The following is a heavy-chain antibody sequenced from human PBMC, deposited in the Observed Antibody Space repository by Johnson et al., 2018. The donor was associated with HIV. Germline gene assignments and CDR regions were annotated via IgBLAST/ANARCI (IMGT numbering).Heavy chain of an antibody. Sequence: VQLVESGGGLVQPGGSLRLSCAASGFIFNKYAMNWVRQAPGKGLEWVSAISGTGGSTYYADSVKGRFTISRDNSKNTLYRQRNSLRAEDTAVYYCAKEGITMEVDIWGQGTMVTVSS. CDR3: AKEGITMEVDI. J-gene: IGHJ3*02. CDR2: ISGTGGST. D-gene: IGHD3-3*01. V-gene: IGHV3-23*04. CDR1: GFIFNKYA.